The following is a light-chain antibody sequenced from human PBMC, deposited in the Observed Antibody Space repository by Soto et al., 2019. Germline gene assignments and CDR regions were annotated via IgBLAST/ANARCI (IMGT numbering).Light chain of an antibody. CDR1: QGISSY. Sequence: DIQLTQSPSFLSASVGDRVTITCRASQGISSYLAWYQQKPGKAPKLLIYAASTLQSGVPSRFSGSGSGTAFTLTISSLQPEDFATYNCQQLNSYPPYTFGQGTKLEIK. CDR3: QQLNSYPPYT. CDR2: AAS. J-gene: IGKJ2*01. V-gene: IGKV1-9*01.